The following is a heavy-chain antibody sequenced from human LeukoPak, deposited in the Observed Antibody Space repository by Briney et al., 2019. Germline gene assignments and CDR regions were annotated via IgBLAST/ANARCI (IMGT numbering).Heavy chain of an antibody. Sequence: GGSLRLSCAASGFIFSQYSMNWVRQAPGKGLEWVSVIYGGGNIYYADSVKGRFTISRDNSKNTLYLQMNSLRAEDTAVYYCARGAGYNYPYYFDYWGQGTLVTVSS. CDR2: IYGGGNI. CDR3: ARGAGYNYPYYFDY. CDR1: GFIFSQYS. V-gene: IGHV3-53*01. J-gene: IGHJ4*02. D-gene: IGHD5-24*01.